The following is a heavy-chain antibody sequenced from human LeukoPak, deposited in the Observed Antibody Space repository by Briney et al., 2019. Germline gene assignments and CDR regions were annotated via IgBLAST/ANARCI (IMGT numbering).Heavy chain of an antibody. J-gene: IGHJ4*02. CDR2: INPRDGST. CDR3: ARGADQEFDF. Sequence: ASVTVSCQSSGRTLNNHFIHWVRHAPGQGLEWMGRINPRDGSTRTLQRFQGRLTMTRDTSTSTLYMGLSSLRSEDTATYFCARGADQEFDFWGQGTLVTVSS. V-gene: IGHV1-46*02. CDR1: GRTLNNHF.